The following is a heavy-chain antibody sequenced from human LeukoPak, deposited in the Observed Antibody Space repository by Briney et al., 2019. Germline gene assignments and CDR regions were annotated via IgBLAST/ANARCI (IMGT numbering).Heavy chain of an antibody. Sequence: GASVKVSCKTSGYTFTSYGISWVRQDPGQGLEWMGWISAYNGNTNYAQKLQGRVTMTTDASTSTAYMELRSLRSDDTAVYYCSKAKGYCSSTSCYSGDFDYWGQGTLVTVSS. CDR3: SKAKGYCSSTSCYSGDFDY. CDR1: GYTFTSYG. D-gene: IGHD2-2*02. CDR2: ISAYNGNT. J-gene: IGHJ4*02. V-gene: IGHV1-18*01.